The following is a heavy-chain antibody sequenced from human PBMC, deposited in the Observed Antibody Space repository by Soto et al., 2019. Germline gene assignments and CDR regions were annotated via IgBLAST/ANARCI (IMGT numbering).Heavy chain of an antibody. CDR2: IIPIFGTA. D-gene: IGHD1-26*01. V-gene: IGHV1-69*01. Sequence: QVQLVQSGAEVKKPGSSVKVSCKASGGTFSSYAISWVRQAPGQGLEWMGGIIPIFGTANYAQKFQGRVTITADEATSTAYMELSSLRSEDTAVYYCARRSGSYSHNYYYYGMDVWGRGTTVTVSS. CDR3: ARRSGSYSHNYYYYGMDV. CDR1: GGTFSSYA. J-gene: IGHJ6*02.